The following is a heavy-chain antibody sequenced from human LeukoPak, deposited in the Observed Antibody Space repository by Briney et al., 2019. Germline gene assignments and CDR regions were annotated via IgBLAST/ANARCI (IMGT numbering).Heavy chain of an antibody. J-gene: IGHJ4*02. V-gene: IGHV1-69*06. CDR2: IIPIFGTA. CDR3: ARDDSPRGGYALC. D-gene: IGHD5-12*01. Sequence: ASVKVSCKASGGTFSSYAISWVRQAPGQGLEWMGGIIPIFGTANYAQKFQGRVTITADKSTSTAYMELSSLRSEDTAVYYCARDDSPRGGYALCWGQGTLVTVSS. CDR1: GGTFSSYA.